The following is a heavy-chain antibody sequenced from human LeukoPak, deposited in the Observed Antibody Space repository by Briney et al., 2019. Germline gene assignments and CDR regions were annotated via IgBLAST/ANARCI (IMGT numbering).Heavy chain of an antibody. D-gene: IGHD6-19*01. CDR1: GYSISSGYY. CDR3: AREAVAPDYYMDV. Sequence: SETLSLTCTVSGYSISSGYYWGWIRQPPGKGLEWIGYIYYSGSTKYNPSLKSRVTISVDTSKNQFSLKLNSVTAADTAVYYCAREAVAPDYYMDVWGKGTTVTISS. J-gene: IGHJ6*03. CDR2: IYYSGST. V-gene: IGHV4-61*01.